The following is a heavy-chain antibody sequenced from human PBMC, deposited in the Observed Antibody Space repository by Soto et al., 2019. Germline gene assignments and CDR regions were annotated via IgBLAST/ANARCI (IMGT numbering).Heavy chain of an antibody. CDR3: ARVSSSSHFYGMDV. J-gene: IGHJ6*02. Sequence: ASVKVSCKASGYTFTGYYMHWVRQAPGQGLEWMGWINPNSGGTNYAQKFQGWVTMTRDTSISTAYMELSRLRSDDTAVYYCARVSSSSHFYGMDVWGQGXTVTVSS. CDR2: INPNSGGT. CDR1: GYTFTGYY. V-gene: IGHV1-2*04. D-gene: IGHD6-6*01.